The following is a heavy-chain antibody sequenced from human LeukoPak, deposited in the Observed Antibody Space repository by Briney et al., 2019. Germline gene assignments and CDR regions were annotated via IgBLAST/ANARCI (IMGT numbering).Heavy chain of an antibody. D-gene: IGHD1-26*01. V-gene: IGHV4-4*07. CDR3: ARHGPVGPKRGYFDF. CDR2: IYTSGST. J-gene: IGHJ4*02. CDR1: GGSISSYY. Sequence: PSETLSLTCTVSGGSISSYYWSWIRQPAGKGLEWIGRIYTSGSTNYNPSLKSRVTMSVDTSKMQFSLKLSSVTAADTAVYYCARHGPVGPKRGYFDFWGRGTQVTVSS.